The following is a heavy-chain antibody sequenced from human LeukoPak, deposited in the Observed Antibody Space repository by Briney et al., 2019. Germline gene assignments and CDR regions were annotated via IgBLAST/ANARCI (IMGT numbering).Heavy chain of an antibody. V-gene: IGHV3-74*01. Sequence: GGSLRLSCAASGFSFSSHWMHWVRQAPGKGLVWVSRINSDGSITSNADSVKGRFTISRDNAKNTLFLQMNSLRAEDTAVYYCVRNLWNYYDSRGYYYQDYRGQGTLVTVSS. CDR3: VRNLWNYYDSRGYYYQDY. J-gene: IGHJ4*01. D-gene: IGHD3-22*01. CDR2: INSDGSIT. CDR1: GFSFSSHW.